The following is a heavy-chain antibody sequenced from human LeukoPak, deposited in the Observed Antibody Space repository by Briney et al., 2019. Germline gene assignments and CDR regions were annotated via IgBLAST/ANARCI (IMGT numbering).Heavy chain of an antibody. D-gene: IGHD3-16*01. J-gene: IGHJ2*01. V-gene: IGHV2-26*01. CDR1: GFSLSNARMG. CDR2: IFSNDEK. Sequence: ESGPTLVNPXETLTLTCTVSGFSLSNARMGVSGIRQPPGKALEWLADIFSNDEKSYSTSLKSRLTISKDTSKSQVVLTMTNMDPVDTATYFCARMLGARYGFDLWGRGTLVTVSS. CDR3: ARMLGARYGFDL.